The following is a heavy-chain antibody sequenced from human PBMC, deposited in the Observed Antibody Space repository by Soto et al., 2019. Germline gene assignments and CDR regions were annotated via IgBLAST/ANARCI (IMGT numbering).Heavy chain of an antibody. Sequence: GGSLRLSCAASGFTFSSYAMSWVRQAPGKGLEWVSAISGSGGSTYYADSVKGRFTISRDNSKNTLYLQMNSLRAEDTAVYYCAKDMVLWFGESVYYYYYMDVWGKGTTVTVSS. D-gene: IGHD3-10*01. V-gene: IGHV3-23*01. CDR3: AKDMVLWFGESVYYYYYMDV. CDR1: GFTFSSYA. CDR2: ISGSGGST. J-gene: IGHJ6*03.